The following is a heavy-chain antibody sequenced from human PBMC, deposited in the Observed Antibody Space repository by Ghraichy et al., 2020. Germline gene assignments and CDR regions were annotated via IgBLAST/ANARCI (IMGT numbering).Heavy chain of an antibody. CDR3: ARISPSFGGVTRARVFTEFDY. D-gene: IGHD3-16*01. V-gene: IGHV4-39*01. J-gene: IGHJ4*02. CDR2: IYYRGNT. CDR1: GGSISSSSYF. Sequence: SQTLSLTCTVSGGSISSSSYFWGWIRQPPGKGLEWIGCIYYRGNTYYNPPLKSRVTISVDMSKNQFSLKLSSVTAADTAVYYCARISPSFGGVTRARVFTEFDYWGQGTLVSVSS.